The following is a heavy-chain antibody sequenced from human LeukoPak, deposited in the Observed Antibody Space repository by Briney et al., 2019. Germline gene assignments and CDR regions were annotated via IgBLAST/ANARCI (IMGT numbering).Heavy chain of an antibody. Sequence: SETLSLTCTVSGGSISSYYWSWIRQPPGKGLEWIGYIYYSGSTNYNPSLKSRVTISVDTSKNQFSLKLSSVTAADTAVYYCARNKYYYGSGNYGVPNWFDPWGQGTLVTVSS. CDR3: ARNKYYYGSGNYGVPNWFDP. V-gene: IGHV4-59*08. CDR2: IYYSGST. D-gene: IGHD3-10*01. CDR1: GGSISSYY. J-gene: IGHJ5*02.